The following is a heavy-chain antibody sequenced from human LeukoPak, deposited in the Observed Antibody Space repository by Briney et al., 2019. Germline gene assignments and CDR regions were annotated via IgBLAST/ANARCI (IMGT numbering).Heavy chain of an antibody. J-gene: IGHJ3*02. Sequence: GASVKVSCKVSGYTLTELSMHWVRQAPGKGLEWMGGFDPEDGETIYAQKFQGRVTMTEDTSTDTAYMELSSLRSEDTAVYYCATDNWGFGAFDIWGQGTMVTVSS. D-gene: IGHD7-27*01. CDR3: ATDNWGFGAFDI. CDR1: GYTLTELS. CDR2: FDPEDGET. V-gene: IGHV1-24*01.